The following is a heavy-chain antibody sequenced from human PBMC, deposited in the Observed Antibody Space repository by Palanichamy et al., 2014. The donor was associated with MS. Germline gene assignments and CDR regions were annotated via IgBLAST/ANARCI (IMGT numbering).Heavy chain of an antibody. D-gene: IGHD4-17*01. CDR1: GHSFTSYW. V-gene: IGHV5-51*01. CDR3: ARQENTVTTTGHYYYYMDV. CDR2: IYPGDSDT. J-gene: IGHJ6*03. Sequence: EVQLCSLSRGEKAGESLKISCKGSGHSFTSYWIGWVRQMPGKGLEWMGIIYPGDSDTRYSPSFQGQVTISADRSISTAYLQWSSLKASDTAMYYCARQENTVTTTGHYYYYMDVWGKGTTVTVSS.